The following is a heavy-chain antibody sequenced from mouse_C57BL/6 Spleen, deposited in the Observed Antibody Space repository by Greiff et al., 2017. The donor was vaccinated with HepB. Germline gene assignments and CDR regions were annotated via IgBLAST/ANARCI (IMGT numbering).Heavy chain of an antibody. D-gene: IGHD1-1*01. CDR2: ISGGGGNT. CDR3: AREGTTVVAGSPLFAY. J-gene: IGHJ3*01. V-gene: IGHV5-9*01. CDR1: GFTFSSYT. Sequence: EVKLMESGGGLVKPGGSLKLSCAASGFTFSSYTMSWVRQTPEKRLEWVATISGGGGNTYYPDSVKGRFTISRDNAKNTLYLQMSSLRSEDTALYYCAREGTTVVAGSPLFAYWGQGTLVTVSA.